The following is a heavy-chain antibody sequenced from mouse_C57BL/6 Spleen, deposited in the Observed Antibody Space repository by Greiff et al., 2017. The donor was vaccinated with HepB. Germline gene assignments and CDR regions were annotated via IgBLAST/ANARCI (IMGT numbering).Heavy chain of an antibody. CDR2: ISNGGGST. J-gene: IGHJ3*01. D-gene: IGHD4-1*01. V-gene: IGHV5-12*01. CDR1: GFTFSDYY. Sequence: EVQRVESGGGLVQPGGSLKLSCAASGFTFSDYYMYWVRQTPEKRLEWVAYISNGGGSTYYPDTVKGRFTISRDNAKNTLYLQMSRLKSEDTAMYYCASGNWAWFAYWGQGTLVTVSA. CDR3: ASGNWAWFAY.